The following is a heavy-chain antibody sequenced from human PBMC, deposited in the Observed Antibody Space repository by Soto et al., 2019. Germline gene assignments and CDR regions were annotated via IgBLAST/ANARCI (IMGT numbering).Heavy chain of an antibody. CDR3: ARGVVDGYPYYFGY. D-gene: IGHD2-8*02. J-gene: IGHJ4*02. Sequence: ASVKVSCKASGYTFTSYGMNWVRQAPGQGLEWMGWINGYNGNTDYAQKFQGRVTMTRDTSTSTVYMELSSLRSEDTAVYYCARGVVDGYPYYFGYWGQGTLVTVSS. CDR1: GYTFTSYG. V-gene: IGHV1-18*04. CDR2: INGYNGNT.